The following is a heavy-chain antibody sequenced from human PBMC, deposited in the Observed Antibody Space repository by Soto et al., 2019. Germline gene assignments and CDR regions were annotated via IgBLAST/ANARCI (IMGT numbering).Heavy chain of an antibody. V-gene: IGHV4-34*01. CDR1: GGSFSGYY. CDR3: ARCKWVVAATQIFLFDY. CDR2: INHSGST. D-gene: IGHD2-15*01. Sequence: SETLSLTCAVYGGSFSGYYLSWIRQPPGKGLESIGEINHSGSTNYNPSLKSRVTISVDTSKNQFSLKLSSVTAADTAVYYCARCKWVVAATQIFLFDYWGQGTLVTVSS. J-gene: IGHJ4*02.